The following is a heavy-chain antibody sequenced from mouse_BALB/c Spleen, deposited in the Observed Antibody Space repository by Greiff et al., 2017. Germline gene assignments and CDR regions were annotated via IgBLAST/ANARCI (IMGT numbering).Heavy chain of an antibody. CDR2: IDPANGNT. V-gene: IGHV14-3*02. CDR3: DRDEYGAYEAY. CDR1: GFNIKDTY. D-gene: IGHD2-13*01. J-gene: IGHJ3*01. Sequence: EVQLQQSGAELVKPGASVKLSCTASGFNIKDTYMHWVKQRPEQGLEWIGRIDPANGNTKYDPKFQGKATITADTSSNTAYLQLSSLTSEDTAVYYGDRDEYGAYEAYWGQGTLVTVSA.